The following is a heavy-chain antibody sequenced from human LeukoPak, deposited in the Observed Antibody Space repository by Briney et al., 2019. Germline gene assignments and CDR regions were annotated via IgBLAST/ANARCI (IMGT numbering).Heavy chain of an antibody. J-gene: IGHJ6*04. CDR2: FDPEDGET. CDR3: ATRSSNAYGLTYYGMDV. D-gene: IGHD3-10*01. CDR1: GYTLTELA. Sequence: GASVKVSCTVSGYTLTELAMHWVRQAPGKGLEWMGGFDPEDGETIYAQKFQGRVTMTEDTSTDTAYMELSSLRSEDTAVYYCATRSSNAYGLTYYGMDVWGKGTTVTVSS. V-gene: IGHV1-24*01.